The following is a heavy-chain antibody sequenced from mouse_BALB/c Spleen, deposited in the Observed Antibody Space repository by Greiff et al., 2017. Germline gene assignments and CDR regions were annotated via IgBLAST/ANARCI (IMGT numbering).Heavy chain of an antibody. CDR3: ARDTRDAMDY. CDR1: GFTFSDYG. CDR2: ISNLAYSI. J-gene: IGHJ4*01. D-gene: IGHD3-3*01. Sequence: DVKLVESGGGLVQPGGSRKLSCAASGFTFSDYGMAWVRQAPGKGPEWVAFISNLAYSIYYADTVTGRFTISRENAKNTLYLEMSSLRSEDTAMYYCARDTRDAMDYWGQGTSVTVSS. V-gene: IGHV5-15*02.